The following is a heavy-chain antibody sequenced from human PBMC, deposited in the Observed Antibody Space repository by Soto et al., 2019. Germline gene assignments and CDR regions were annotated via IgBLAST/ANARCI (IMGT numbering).Heavy chain of an antibody. CDR3: ARDPCITRGPDC. D-gene: IGHD3-10*01. CDR1: GYTFTSYA. J-gene: IGHJ4*02. Sequence: QVQLVQSGAEVKKPGASVKVSCKASGYTFTSYAMHWVRQAPGQRLEWMGWINAGNGNTKYSQKFQGRVTITRDTSASTGYMERGGLRSEDTAVYYCARDPCITRGPDCWGQGTLVTVSS. V-gene: IGHV1-3*01. CDR2: INAGNGNT.